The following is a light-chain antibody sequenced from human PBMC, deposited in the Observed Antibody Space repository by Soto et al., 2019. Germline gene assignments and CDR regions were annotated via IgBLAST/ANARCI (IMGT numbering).Light chain of an antibody. CDR2: GAS. CDR3: QQYNNWPRT. V-gene: IGKV3-15*01. J-gene: IGKJ1*01. Sequence: VMTQSPATLSVSPGERATLSCRASQSVSSNLAWYQQKPGQAPRLLIYGASTRATGIPARFSGSGSGTEFTLTISSLQSEDFAVYYCQQYNNWPRTFGQGTKVDIK. CDR1: QSVSSN.